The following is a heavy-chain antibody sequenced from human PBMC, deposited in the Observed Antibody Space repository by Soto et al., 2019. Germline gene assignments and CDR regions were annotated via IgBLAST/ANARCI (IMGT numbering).Heavy chain of an antibody. D-gene: IGHD3-22*01. CDR3: AYYYYDSSGYRAG. CDR1: GYTFINFD. Sequence: GASVKVSCKASGYTFINFDISWVRQAAGQGLEWLGWMNPGSGKTGYAQKLQGRVTMTTDTSTSTAYMELRSLRSDDTAVYYCAYYYYDSSGYRAGWGQGTLVTVSS. J-gene: IGHJ4*02. V-gene: IGHV1-18*01. CDR2: MNPGSGKT.